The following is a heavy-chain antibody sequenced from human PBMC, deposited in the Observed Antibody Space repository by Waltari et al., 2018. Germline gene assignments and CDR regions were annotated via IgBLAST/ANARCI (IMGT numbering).Heavy chain of an antibody. CDR1: GGSFNGYY. D-gene: IGHD1-1*01. V-gene: IGHV4-34*01. CDR3: ARGRDPYKGGSL. CDR2: IHPSGST. Sequence: QVQLQQWGAGLLKPSETLSLTCAVYGGSFNGYYLSWTRQPPGKGLEWIGEIHPSGSTAYNPSLTSRVTISGDMSKNQFSLKLTSATAADTAVYFCARGRDPYKGGSLWGLGTLVTVSS. J-gene: IGHJ4*02.